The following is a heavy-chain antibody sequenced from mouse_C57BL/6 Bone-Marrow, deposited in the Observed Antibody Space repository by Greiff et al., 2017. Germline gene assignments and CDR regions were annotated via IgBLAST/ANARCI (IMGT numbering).Heavy chain of an antibody. Sequence: VQLQQSGAELARPGASVKLSCKASGYTFTSYGISWVKQRTGQGLEWIGEIYPRSGNTYYNEKFKGKATLTADKSSSTAYMELRSLTSEDSAVYFCARPWRYCSSYGYAMDYWGQGTSVTVSS. V-gene: IGHV1-81*01. D-gene: IGHD1-1*01. J-gene: IGHJ4*01. CDR3: ARPWRYCSSYGYAMDY. CDR2: IYPRSGNT. CDR1: GYTFTSYG.